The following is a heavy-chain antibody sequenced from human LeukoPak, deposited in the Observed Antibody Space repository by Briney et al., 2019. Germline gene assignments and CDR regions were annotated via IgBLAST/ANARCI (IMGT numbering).Heavy chain of an antibody. CDR1: GVTFSSYG. D-gene: IGHD2-21*02. Sequence: GGALRLSCAASGVTFSSYGMHWVRQAPGKGLGREAVIWYDGSNKYYADSLKGRFTISRYNSKNTLYLKMNSLRAEDTAVYYCAKGGCGGDCYYYFDYWGQGTLVTVSS. CDR2: IWYDGSNK. V-gene: IGHV3-33*06. CDR3: AKGGCGGDCYYYFDY. J-gene: IGHJ4*01.